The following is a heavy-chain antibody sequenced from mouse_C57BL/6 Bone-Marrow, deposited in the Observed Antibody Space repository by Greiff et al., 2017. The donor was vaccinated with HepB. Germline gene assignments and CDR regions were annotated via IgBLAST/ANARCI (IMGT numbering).Heavy chain of an antibody. CDR3: ARVYDGYYVWYFDV. Sequence: QVQLQQPGAELVKPGASVKLSCKASGYTFTSYWMHWVKQRPGQGLEWIGMIHPNSGSTNYNEKFKSKATLTVDKSSSTAYMQLSSLTSEDSAVYYCARVYDGYYVWYFDVWGTGTTVTVSS. D-gene: IGHD2-3*01. CDR1: GYTFTSYW. J-gene: IGHJ1*03. V-gene: IGHV1-64*01. CDR2: IHPNSGST.